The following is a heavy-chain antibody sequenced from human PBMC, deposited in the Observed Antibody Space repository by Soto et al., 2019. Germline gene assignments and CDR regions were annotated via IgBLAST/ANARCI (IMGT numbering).Heavy chain of an antibody. V-gene: IGHV1-69*13. CDR3: ARNTIFGVHWFDP. Sequence: SVKASGKASGGTFSSYAISWVRQAPGQGLEWMGGIIPIFGTANYAQKFQGRVTITADESTSTAYMELSSLRSEDTAVYYCARNTIFGVHWFDPWGQGTLVTVSS. CDR2: IIPIFGTA. J-gene: IGHJ5*02. D-gene: IGHD3-3*01. CDR1: GGTFSSYA.